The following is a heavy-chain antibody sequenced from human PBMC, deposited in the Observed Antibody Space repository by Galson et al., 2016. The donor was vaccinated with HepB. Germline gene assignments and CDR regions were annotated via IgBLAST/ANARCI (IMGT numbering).Heavy chain of an antibody. CDR3: ARLPHYYYSSAPDY. V-gene: IGHV5-51*07. CDR1: GYGFTKYW. Sequence: QSGAEVKKPGESLRISCKASGYGFTKYWITWVHQMPGKGLEWMGIIYPSDSDTSDTRYSPSFQGQVTISVDKSNTTAYLQWSNLKASDTAMYYCARLPHYYYSSAPDYWGQGTLVTVSS. CDR2: IYPSDSDTSDT. D-gene: IGHD3-22*01. J-gene: IGHJ4*02.